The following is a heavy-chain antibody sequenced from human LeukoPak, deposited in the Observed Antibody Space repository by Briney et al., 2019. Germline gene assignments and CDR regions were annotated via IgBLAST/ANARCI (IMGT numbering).Heavy chain of an antibody. CDR3: ARDRGPYYDILTGYAFDI. CDR1: GYTLTELS. V-gene: IGHV1-24*01. CDR2: FDPEDGET. D-gene: IGHD3-9*01. J-gene: IGHJ3*02. Sequence: GASVKVSCKVSGYTLTELSMHWVRQAPGKGLEWMGGFDPEDGETIYAQKFQGRVTMTEDTSTDTAYMELSSLRSEDTAVYYCARDRGPYYDILTGYAFDIWGQGTMVTVSS.